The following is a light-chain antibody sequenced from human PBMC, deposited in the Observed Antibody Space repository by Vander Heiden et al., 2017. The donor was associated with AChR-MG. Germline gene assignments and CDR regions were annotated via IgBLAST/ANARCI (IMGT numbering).Light chain of an antibody. Sequence: QSALTQPPSASGSPGQSVTISCTGTSSDVGGYNYVSWYQQLLGKAPKLMIYEVSKRPSGVPDRFSGSKSGNTASLTVSGLQAEDEADYYCSAYAGSNKLVFGGGTKVTVL. V-gene: IGLV2-8*01. CDR2: EVS. J-gene: IGLJ2*01. CDR1: SSDVGGYNY. CDR3: SAYAGSNKLV.